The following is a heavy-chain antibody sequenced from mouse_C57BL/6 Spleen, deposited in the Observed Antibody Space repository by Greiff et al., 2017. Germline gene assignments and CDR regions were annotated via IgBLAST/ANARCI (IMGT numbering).Heavy chain of an antibody. J-gene: IGHJ3*01. CDR3: AKGDRAY. V-gene: IGHV1-69*01. CDR2: IDPSDSYT. D-gene: IGHD2-14*01. Sequence: QVQLQQSGAEFVMPGASVKLSCKASGYTFTSYWMHWVKQRPGQGLEWIGEIDPSDSYTNFNHKFKGKSTLTVDKSSSTASMQLSSLTSEGSAVYYCAKGDRAYWGQGTLVTVSA. CDR1: GYTFTSYW.